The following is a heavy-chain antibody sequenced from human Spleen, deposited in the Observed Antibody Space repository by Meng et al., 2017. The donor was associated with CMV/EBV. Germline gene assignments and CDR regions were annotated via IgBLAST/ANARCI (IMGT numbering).Heavy chain of an antibody. CDR1: GGSINSYY. J-gene: IGHJ4*02. CDR2: IYYSGST. V-gene: IGHV4-59*12. CDR3: ARDRSGFWSGSFDY. D-gene: IGHD3-3*01. Sequence: SETLSLTCTLSGGSINSYYWSWIRQPPGKGLERIGYIYYSGSTNYNPSLKSRVTISVDTSKNQFSLKLSSVTAADTAVYYCARDRSGFWSGSFDYWGQGTLVTVSS.